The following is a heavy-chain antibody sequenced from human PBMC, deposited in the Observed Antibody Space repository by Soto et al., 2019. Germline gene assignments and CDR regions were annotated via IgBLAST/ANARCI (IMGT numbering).Heavy chain of an antibody. CDR3: AREEYSYGPNAFDF. D-gene: IGHD5-18*01. CDR1: GFTFSTYA. CDR2: ISSNGGST. V-gene: IGHV3-64*02. J-gene: IGHJ3*01. Sequence: EVQLVESGKGLVQPGGSLRLSCAASGFTFSTYAMHWVRQAPGKGLEYVSGISSNGGSTYYADSVRGRFTISRDNSKNTLYIQMGSLTDEDMAVYYCAREEYSYGPNAFDFWGHGTMVTVSS.